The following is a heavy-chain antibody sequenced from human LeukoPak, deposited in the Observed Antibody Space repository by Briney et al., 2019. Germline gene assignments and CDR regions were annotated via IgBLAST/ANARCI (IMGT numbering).Heavy chain of an antibody. CDR3: ARVHLSGYSDY. D-gene: IGHD3-9*01. CDR1: GGSISSGSYY. CDR2: IYTSGST. Sequence: SQTLSLTCTVSGGSISSGSYYWSWLRQPAGKGLEWIGRIYTSGSTNYNPSLKSRVTISVDTSKNQFSLKLSSVTAADTAVYYCARVHLSGYSDYWGQGTLVTVSS. J-gene: IGHJ4*02. V-gene: IGHV4-61*02.